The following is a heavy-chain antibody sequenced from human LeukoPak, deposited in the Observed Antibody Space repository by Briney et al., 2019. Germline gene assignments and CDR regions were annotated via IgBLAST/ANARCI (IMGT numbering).Heavy chain of an antibody. D-gene: IGHD6-19*01. Sequence: GASVKVSCKASGYTFTGYYMHWVRQAPGQGLEWMGWINPNSGGTNYAQKFQGWVTMTRDTSISTAYMELSRLRSDDTAVYYCARDLTVAGTGFDYWGQGTLVTVSP. CDR3: ARDLTVAGTGFDY. CDR2: INPNSGGT. J-gene: IGHJ4*02. V-gene: IGHV1-2*04. CDR1: GYTFTGYY.